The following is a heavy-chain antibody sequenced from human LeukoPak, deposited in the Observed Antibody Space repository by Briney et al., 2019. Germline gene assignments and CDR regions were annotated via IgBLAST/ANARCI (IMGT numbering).Heavy chain of an antibody. J-gene: IGHJ6*03. Sequence: GGSLRLSCAASGFTFSSYGMHWVRQAPGKGLEWVAVISYDGSNKYYADSVKGRFTISRDNSKNTLYLQINSLRVEDTAVYYCARVVVTASGTGGYYYYMDVWGKGTTVTVSS. CDR3: ARVVVTASGTGGYYYYMDV. V-gene: IGHV3-30*03. CDR2: ISYDGSNK. D-gene: IGHD2-21*02. CDR1: GFTFSSYG.